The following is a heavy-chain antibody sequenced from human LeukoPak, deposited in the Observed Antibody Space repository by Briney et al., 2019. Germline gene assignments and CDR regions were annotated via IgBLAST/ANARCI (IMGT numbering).Heavy chain of an antibody. CDR1: GFTFSSYS. J-gene: IGHJ3*02. D-gene: IGHD6-19*01. V-gene: IGHV3-48*01. CDR2: ISSSSSTI. Sequence: LAGGSLRLSCAASGFTFSSYSMNWVRQAPGKGLEWVSYISSSSSTIYYADSVKGRFTISRDNAKNSLYLQMNSLRAEDTAVYYCARDYLGPFSGWEGGAFDIWGQGTMVTVSS. CDR3: ARDYLGPFSGWEGGAFDI.